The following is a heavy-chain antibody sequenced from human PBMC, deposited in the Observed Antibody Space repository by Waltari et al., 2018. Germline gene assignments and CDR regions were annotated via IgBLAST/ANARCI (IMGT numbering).Heavy chain of an antibody. D-gene: IGHD4-17*01. CDR2: ISGSGGST. CDR3: AKDADNDNYGLFDY. J-gene: IGHJ4*02. Sequence: EVQLLGSGGGLVQPGGSLRLSCVASGLTFSDYAMTWVRQAPGKGLEWVAGISGSGGSTYYADSVRGRFTISRDNSQNTLFLQMNSLRAEDAALYYCAKDADNDNYGLFDYWGQGTLVTVSS. V-gene: IGHV3-23*01. CDR1: GLTFSDYA.